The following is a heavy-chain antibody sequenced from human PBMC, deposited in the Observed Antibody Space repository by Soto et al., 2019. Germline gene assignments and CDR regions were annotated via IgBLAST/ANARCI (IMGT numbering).Heavy chain of an antibody. CDR2: IYYSGST. CDR1: GGSIRSGGYY. V-gene: IGHV4-31*03. J-gene: IGHJ3*02. CDR3: ARDRVAYGDNDAFDI. D-gene: IGHD4-17*01. Sequence: SETLSLTCPVSGGSIRSGGYYWSWIRQHPGKGLEWIGYIYYSGSTYYNPSLKSRVTISVDTSKNQFSLKLSSVTAADTAVYYCARDRVAYGDNDAFDIWGQGTMVTVSS.